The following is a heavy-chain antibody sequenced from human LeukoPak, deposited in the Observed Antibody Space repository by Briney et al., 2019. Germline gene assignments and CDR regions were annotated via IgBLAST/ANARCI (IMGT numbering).Heavy chain of an antibody. CDR3: AGDSGYPGY. Sequence: SETLSLTCAVYGGSFSGYYWSWIRQPPGKGLEWIGEINHSGSTNYNLSLKSRVTISVDTSKNQFSLKLSSVTAADTAVYYCAGDSGYPGYWGQGTLVTVSS. CDR1: GGSFSGYY. J-gene: IGHJ4*02. CDR2: INHSGST. V-gene: IGHV4-34*01. D-gene: IGHD5-12*01.